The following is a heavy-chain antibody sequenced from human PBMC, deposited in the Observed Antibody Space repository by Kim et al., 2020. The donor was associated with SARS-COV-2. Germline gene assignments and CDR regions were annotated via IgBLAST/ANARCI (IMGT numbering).Heavy chain of an antibody. CDR3: ARDRQERYYYDSSAPLWE. J-gene: IGHJ4*02. CDR1: GFTFSDYY. D-gene: IGHD3-22*01. CDR2: ISSSGSTI. Sequence: GGSLRLSCAASGFTFSDYYMSWIRQAPGKGLEWVSYISSSGSTIYYADSVKGRFTISRDNAKNSLYLQMNSLRAEDTAVYYCARDRQERYYYDSSAPLWEWGQGTLVTVSS. V-gene: IGHV3-11*01.